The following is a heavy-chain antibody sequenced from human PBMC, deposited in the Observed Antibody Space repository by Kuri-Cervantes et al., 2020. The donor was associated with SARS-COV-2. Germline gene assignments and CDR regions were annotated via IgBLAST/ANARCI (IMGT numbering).Heavy chain of an antibody. J-gene: IGHJ6*02. CDR2: IIPIFGTA. CDR1: GGTFSSYA. CDR3: ASPGIAAANYYYYGMDV. Sequence: SLKVSCKASGGTFSSYAISWVRQAPGQGLEWMGGIIPIFGTANYAQKFQGRVTIIADESTSTAYMELSSLRSEDTAVYYCASPGIAAANYYYYGMDVWGQGTTVTVSS. D-gene: IGHD6-13*01. V-gene: IGHV1-69*13.